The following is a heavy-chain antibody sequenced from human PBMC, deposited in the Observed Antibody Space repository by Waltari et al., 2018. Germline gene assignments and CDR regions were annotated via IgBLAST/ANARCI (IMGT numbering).Heavy chain of an antibody. CDR3: ASRGGRSGATGGYYYYMDV. J-gene: IGHJ6*03. D-gene: IGHD1-26*01. CDR1: GGSISSGSYY. CDR2: IYTSGST. Sequence: QVQLQESGPGLVKPSQTLSLTCTVSGGSISSGSYYWSWIRQPAGKGLEWIGRIYTSGSTNYNPSLKSRVTISVDTSKNQFSLKLSSVTAADTAVYYCASRGGRSGATGGYYYYMDVWGKGTTVTVSS. V-gene: IGHV4-61*02.